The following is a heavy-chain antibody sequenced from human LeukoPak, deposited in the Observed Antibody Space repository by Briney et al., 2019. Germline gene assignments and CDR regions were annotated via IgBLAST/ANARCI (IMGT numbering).Heavy chain of an antibody. Sequence: GGSLRLSCAASGFTVSSNYMSWVRQAPGKGLEWVSVIYSGGSTYYADSVKGRFTISRDNSKNTLYLQMNSLRAEDTAVYYCARDLYSSGWYYYYYYYGMDVWGQGTTVTVSS. V-gene: IGHV3-53*05. CDR3: ARDLYSSGWYYYYYYYGMDV. CDR2: IYSGGST. CDR1: GFTVSSNY. J-gene: IGHJ6*02. D-gene: IGHD6-19*01.